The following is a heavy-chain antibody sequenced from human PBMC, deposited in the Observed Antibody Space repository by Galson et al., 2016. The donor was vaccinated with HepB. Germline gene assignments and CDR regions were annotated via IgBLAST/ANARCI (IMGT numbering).Heavy chain of an antibody. Sequence: SLRLSCAASGFTFSDHAMTWVRQAPGKGLEWVAGISGGGGITYYADSVKGRFTISRDNSKNTLYLQMNRLRDEDTAVYYCAKDEIGDFPDYFDYWGQGTLVTVSS. J-gene: IGHJ4*02. CDR1: GFTFSDHA. CDR2: ISGGGGIT. V-gene: IGHV3-23*01. CDR3: AKDEIGDFPDYFDY. D-gene: IGHD2/OR15-2a*01.